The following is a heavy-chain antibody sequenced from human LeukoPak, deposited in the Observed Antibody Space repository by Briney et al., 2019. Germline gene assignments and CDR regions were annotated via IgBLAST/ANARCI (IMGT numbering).Heavy chain of an antibody. CDR2: ISSSSSYI. D-gene: IGHD6-19*01. V-gene: IGHV3-21*01. Sequence: PGGSLRLSCAASGFTFSSYAMHWVRQAPGKGLEWVSSISSSSSYIYYADSVKGRFTISRDNAKNSLYLQMNSLRAEDTAVYYCAREDSGWYVFDYWGQGTLVTVSS. J-gene: IGHJ4*02. CDR3: AREDSGWYVFDY. CDR1: GFTFSSYA.